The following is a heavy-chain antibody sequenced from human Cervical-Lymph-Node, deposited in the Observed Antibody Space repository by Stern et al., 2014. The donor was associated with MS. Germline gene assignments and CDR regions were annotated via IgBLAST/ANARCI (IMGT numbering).Heavy chain of an antibody. CDR2: INPSGGST. V-gene: IGHV1-46*01. CDR1: GYTFTSYY. J-gene: IGHJ6*02. CDR3: AREVAGHRLGMMDV. D-gene: IGHD6-19*01. Sequence: VQLVESGAEVKKPGASVKVSCKASGYTFTSYYMHWVRQDTRQGLEWMGIINPSGGSTSYAQKFQGRVTMTRDTSTSTVYMELSSLRSEDTAVYYCAREVAGHRLGMMDVWGQGTTVTVSS.